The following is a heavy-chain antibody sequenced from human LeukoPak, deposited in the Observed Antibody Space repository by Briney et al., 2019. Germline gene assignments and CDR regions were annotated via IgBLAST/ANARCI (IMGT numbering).Heavy chain of an antibody. J-gene: IGHJ4*02. CDR3: ARGQPMVG. V-gene: IGHV3-9*01. CDR2: ISWNSGSI. Sequence: GGSLRLSCAASGFTFDDYAMHWVRQAPGKGLEWVSGISWNSGSIGYADSVKGRFTISRDNAKNTLYLQMNSLRAEDTAVYYCARGQPMVGWGQGTLVTVSS. D-gene: IGHD2-15*01. CDR1: GFTFDDYA.